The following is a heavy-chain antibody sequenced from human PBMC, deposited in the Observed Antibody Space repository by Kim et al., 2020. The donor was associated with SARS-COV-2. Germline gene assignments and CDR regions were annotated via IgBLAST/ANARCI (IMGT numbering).Heavy chain of an antibody. CDR3: AREKQSPYNYYMDV. Sequence: YARECQGRITISADESTNTAYMELSSLRSDDTAVHYCAREKQSPYNYYMDVWGKGTMVTVAS. V-gene: IGHV1-69*01. J-gene: IGHJ6*03.